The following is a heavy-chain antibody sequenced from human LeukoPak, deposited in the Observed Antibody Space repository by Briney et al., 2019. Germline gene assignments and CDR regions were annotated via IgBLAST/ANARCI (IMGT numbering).Heavy chain of an antibody. J-gene: IGHJ4*02. CDR2: IRGSGDST. CDR3: AKVGYYYDSSGYYSPGFDY. CDR1: GFTFSSYA. D-gene: IGHD3-22*01. Sequence: GGSLRLSCAVSGFTFSSYAMGWVRKSPGKGLDLVSAIRGSGDSTYYADSVKGRFTISRDNSKNTLYLQMNSLRAEDTAVYYCAKVGYYYDSSGYYSPGFDYWGQGTLVTVSS. V-gene: IGHV3-23*01.